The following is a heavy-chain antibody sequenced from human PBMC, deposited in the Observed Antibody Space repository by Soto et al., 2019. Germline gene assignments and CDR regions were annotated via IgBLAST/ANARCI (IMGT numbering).Heavy chain of an antibody. CDR2: IWYDGSNK. Sequence: GGSLRLSCAASGFTFSSYGMHWVRQAPGKGLEWVAVIWYDGSNKYYADSVKGRFTISRDNSKNTLYLQMNSLRAEDTAVYYCARVGRGDYPNNACDIWGQGTMFTVS. D-gene: IGHD2-21*01. CDR1: GFTFSSYG. J-gene: IGHJ3*02. V-gene: IGHV3-33*01. CDR3: ARVGRGDYPNNACDI.